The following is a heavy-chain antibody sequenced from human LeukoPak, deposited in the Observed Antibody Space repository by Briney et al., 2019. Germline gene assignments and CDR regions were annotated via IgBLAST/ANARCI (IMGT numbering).Heavy chain of an antibody. D-gene: IGHD1/OR15-1a*01. Sequence: GGSLRLSCAASGFTFSAYDMHWVRQAPGKGLEWVALVSNDGGIKYYGASVRGRFTISRDNPENTLYLQMNSLRADDTAVYYCAKGGEQKTFRCGMDSWGQGTLVTVSS. CDR1: GFTFSAYD. CDR3: AKGGEQKTFRCGMDS. V-gene: IGHV3-30*18. CDR2: VSNDGGIK. J-gene: IGHJ4*02.